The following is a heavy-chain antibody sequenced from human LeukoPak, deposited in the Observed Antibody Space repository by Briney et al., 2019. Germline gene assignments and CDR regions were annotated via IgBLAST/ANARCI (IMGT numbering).Heavy chain of an antibody. CDR1: GGSISSGGYS. CDR3: ARGATGYSYGPPFDY. D-gene: IGHD5-18*01. J-gene: IGHJ4*02. V-gene: IGHV4-30-2*01. Sequence: SETLSLTCAVSGGSISSGGYSWSWIRQPPGKGLEWIGYIYHSGSTYYNPSLKSRVTISVDTSKNQFSLKLSSVTAADTAVYYCARGATGYSYGPPFDYWGQGTLVTVSS. CDR2: IYHSGST.